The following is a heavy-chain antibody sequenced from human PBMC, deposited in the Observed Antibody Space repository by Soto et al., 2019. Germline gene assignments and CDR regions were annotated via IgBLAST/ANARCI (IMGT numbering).Heavy chain of an antibody. J-gene: IGHJ4*02. D-gene: IGHD3-22*01. CDR2: VSWNGSRT. CDR3: VSTNPHYYDSSGRIDY. Sequence: LRLSCAASGFTFSNSDMNWVHQAPGKGLEWVSGVSWNGSRTHYADSVKGRFIISRDNSRNTLYLQTNSLRAEDTAVYYCVSTNPHYYDSSGRIDYWGQGTLVTVSS. V-gene: IGHV3-35*01. CDR1: GFTFSNSD.